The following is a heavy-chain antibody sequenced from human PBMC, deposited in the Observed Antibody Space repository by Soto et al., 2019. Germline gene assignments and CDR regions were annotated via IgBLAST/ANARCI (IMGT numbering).Heavy chain of an antibody. CDR2: ITYSGST. J-gene: IGHJ6*02. Sequence: PSETLSLTCAVYGGSFSGYYWTWIRQPPGKGLEWIGSITYSGSTNYNPSLKSRVTISVDTSKNQFSLKLSSVTAADTAVYYCARQFGSGSYFLYYGMDVWGQVTTVTVSS. CDR3: ARQFGSGSYFLYYGMDV. CDR1: GGSFSGYY. V-gene: IGHV4-34*01. D-gene: IGHD3-10*01.